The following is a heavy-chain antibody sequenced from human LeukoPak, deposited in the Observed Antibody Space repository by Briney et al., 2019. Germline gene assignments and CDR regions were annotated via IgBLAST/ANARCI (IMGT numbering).Heavy chain of an antibody. D-gene: IGHD3-22*01. Sequence: ASVKVSCKASGYTFTGYYMHWVRQAPGQGLEWMGWINPNSGGTNYAQKFQGRVTMTRDTSISTAYMELSGLRSDDTAVYYCARGPFDYYDRTQTYMDVWGKGTTVTVSS. CDR2: INPNSGGT. J-gene: IGHJ6*03. CDR1: GYTFTGYY. V-gene: IGHV1-2*02. CDR3: ARGPFDYYDRTQTYMDV.